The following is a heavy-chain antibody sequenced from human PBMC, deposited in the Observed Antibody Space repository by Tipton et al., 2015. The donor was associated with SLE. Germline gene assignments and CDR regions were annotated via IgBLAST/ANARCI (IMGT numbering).Heavy chain of an antibody. V-gene: IGHV4-30-2*01. Sequence: TLFLTCAVSGGSISSGGYSWSWIRQPPGKGLEWIGYIYHSGSTYYNPSLKSRVTISVDRSKNQFSLKLSSVTAADTAVYYCAREGADDCLDYWGQGTLVTVSS. CDR2: IYHSGST. CDR1: GGSISSGGYS. CDR3: AREGADDCLDY. D-gene: IGHD2-21*02. J-gene: IGHJ4*02.